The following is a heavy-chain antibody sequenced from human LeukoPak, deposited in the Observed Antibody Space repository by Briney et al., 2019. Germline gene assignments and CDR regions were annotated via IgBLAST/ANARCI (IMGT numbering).Heavy chain of an antibody. D-gene: IGHD2-2*01. CDR2: ISAYNGNT. CDR3: ARAGYCSSTSCYGGYYMDV. Sequence: ASVKVSCKASGYTFTSYGISWVRQAPGQGLEWMGWISAYNGNTNYAQKLQGRVTMTTDTSTSTAYMELGSLRSDDTAVYYCARAGYCSSTSCYGGYYMDVWGKGTTVTVSS. CDR1: GYTFTSYG. J-gene: IGHJ6*03. V-gene: IGHV1-18*01.